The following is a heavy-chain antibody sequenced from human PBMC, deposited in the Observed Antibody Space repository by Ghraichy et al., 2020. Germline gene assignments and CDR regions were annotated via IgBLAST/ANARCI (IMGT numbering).Heavy chain of an antibody. D-gene: IGHD5-12*01. CDR2: IYSGGST. V-gene: IGHV3-53*01. Sequence: GESLNISCAASGFTVSSNYMSWVRQAPGKGLEWVSVIYSGGSTYYADSVKGRFTISRDNSKNTLYLQMNSLRAEDTAVYYCARVAGYSGYDDSWWFDPWGQGTLVTVSS. CDR1: GFTVSSNY. J-gene: IGHJ5*02. CDR3: ARVAGYSGYDDSWWFDP.